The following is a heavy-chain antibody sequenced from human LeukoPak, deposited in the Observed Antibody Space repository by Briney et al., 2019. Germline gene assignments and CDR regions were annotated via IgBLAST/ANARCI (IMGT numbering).Heavy chain of an antibody. D-gene: IGHD3-22*01. J-gene: IGHJ1*01. CDR2: INHSGST. Sequence: SETLSLTCAVYGGSFSGYYWSWIRQPPGKGLEWIGEINHSGSTNYNPSLKSRVTISVDTSKNQFSLKLSSVTAADTAVYYCARETPGIVGYFQHWGQDTLVTVSS. CDR3: ARETPGIVGYFQH. V-gene: IGHV4-34*01. CDR1: GGSFSGYY.